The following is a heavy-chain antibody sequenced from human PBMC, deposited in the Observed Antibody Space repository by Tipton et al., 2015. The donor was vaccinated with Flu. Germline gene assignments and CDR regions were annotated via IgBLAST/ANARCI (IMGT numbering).Heavy chain of an antibody. CDR3: ARVQLLWFGELLSPDYYGMDV. CDR1: GFTFSSYW. V-gene: IGHV3-7*01. CDR2: IKQDGSEK. Sequence: SGFTFSSYWMSWVRQAPGKGLEWVANIKQDGSEKYYVDSVKGRFTISRDNAKNSLYLQMNSLRAEDTAVYYCARVQLLWFGELLSPDYYGMDVWGQGTPVTVSS. D-gene: IGHD3-10*01. J-gene: IGHJ6*02.